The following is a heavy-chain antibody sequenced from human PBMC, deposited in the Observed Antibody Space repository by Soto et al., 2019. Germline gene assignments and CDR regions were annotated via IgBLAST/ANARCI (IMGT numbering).Heavy chain of an antibody. CDR2: ISAYNGNT. CDR3: ARDSLAARPYYYYGMDV. Sequence: QVQLVQSGAEVKKPGASVKVSCKASGYTFTSYGISWVRQAPGQGLEWMGWISAYNGNTNYAQKLQGRVTMTTDTSTSTAYMELRSLRSDDTAVYYCARDSLAARPYYYYGMDVWGQGTTVTVSS. V-gene: IGHV1-18*01. J-gene: IGHJ6*02. CDR1: GYTFTSYG. D-gene: IGHD6-6*01.